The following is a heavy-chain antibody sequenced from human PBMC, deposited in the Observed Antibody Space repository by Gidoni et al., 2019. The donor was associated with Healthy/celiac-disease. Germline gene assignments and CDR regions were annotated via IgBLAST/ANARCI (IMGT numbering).Heavy chain of an antibody. D-gene: IGHD6-19*01. V-gene: IGHV3-30-3*01. Sequence: QVQLVESGGGVVQPGRSLRLSCAASGFTFSSYAMHWVRQAPGKGLEWVAVISYDGSNKYYADSVKGRFTISRDNSKNTLYLQMNSLRAEDTAVYYCARDDQWLFDFDYWGQGTLVTVSS. CDR2: ISYDGSNK. CDR1: GFTFSSYA. CDR3: ARDDQWLFDFDY. J-gene: IGHJ4*02.